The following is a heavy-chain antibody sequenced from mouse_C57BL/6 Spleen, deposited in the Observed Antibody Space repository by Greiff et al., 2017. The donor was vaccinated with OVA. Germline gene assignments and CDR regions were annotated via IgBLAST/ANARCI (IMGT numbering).Heavy chain of an antibody. CDR1: GYAFSSSW. V-gene: IGHV1-82*01. D-gene: IGHD1-1*01. Sequence: VQLQQSGPELVKPGASVKISCKASGYAFSSSWLNWVKQRPGKGLEWIGRIYPGDGATNYNGKFKGKATLTADNSSSTAYMQLSSLTSEDSAVYFCARDITTVVDPRYFDVWGTGTTVTVSS. J-gene: IGHJ1*03. CDR3: ARDITTVVDPRYFDV. CDR2: IYPGDGAT.